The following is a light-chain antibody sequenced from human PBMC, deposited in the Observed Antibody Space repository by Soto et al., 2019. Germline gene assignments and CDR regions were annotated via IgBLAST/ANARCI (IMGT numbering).Light chain of an antibody. CDR3: QQGGNWPLT. Sequence: IVMTQSPANLSVSPGEGFTLSWLASQSVSSNLAWYQQKPGQAPRLLIYGASTRAAIIPARFSGSGAGTDFTLTSSSLEPEDFAVYYCQQGGNWPLTFGQGTRLEIK. J-gene: IGKJ5*01. V-gene: IGKV3-15*01. CDR2: GAS. CDR1: QSVSSN.